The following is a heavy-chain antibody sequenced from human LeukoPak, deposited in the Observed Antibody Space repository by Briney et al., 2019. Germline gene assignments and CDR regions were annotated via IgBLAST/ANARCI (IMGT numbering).Heavy chain of an antibody. J-gene: IGHJ4*02. CDR3: AREAGSRNKSPNYFDY. Sequence: SQTLSLTCAISGDSVSSNSAAWNWIRQSPSRGLEWLGRTYYGSKWYNDYAVSVKSRITINPDTSKNQFSLQLNSVTPEDTAVYYCAREAGSRNKSPNYFDYWGQGTLVTVSS. CDR1: GDSVSSNSAA. CDR2: TYYGSKWYN. V-gene: IGHV6-1*01. D-gene: IGHD6-19*01.